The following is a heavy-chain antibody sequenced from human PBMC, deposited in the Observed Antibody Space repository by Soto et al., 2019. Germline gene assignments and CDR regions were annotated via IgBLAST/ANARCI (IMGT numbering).Heavy chain of an antibody. J-gene: IGHJ4*02. CDR2: MYHSGST. D-gene: IGHD3-10*01. CDR3: AKQSGSGSYYNVGSGGHFDY. CDR1: GGSISSGGYS. Sequence: PSETLSLTCAVSGGSISSGGYSWSWIRQPPGKGLEWIGYMYHSGSTYYNPSLKSRFTISRDNSKNTLYLQMTSLRAEDTAVYYCAKQSGSGSYYNVGSGGHFDYWGQGTLVTVSS. V-gene: IGHV4-30-2*02.